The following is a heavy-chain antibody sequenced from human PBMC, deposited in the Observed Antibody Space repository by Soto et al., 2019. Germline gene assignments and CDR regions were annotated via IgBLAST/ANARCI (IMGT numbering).Heavy chain of an antibody. Sequence: GGSLRLSCAASGFTFSTYWMHWVRQAPGKGPVWVSRIHSDGSSTSYADSVKGRFTISRDNAKNTLYLEMNSLRAEDTAVYYCAGEYSTSRYFDYWGQGILVTVSS. CDR3: AGEYSTSRYFDY. J-gene: IGHJ4*02. CDR1: GFTFSTYW. CDR2: IHSDGSST. V-gene: IGHV3-74*01. D-gene: IGHD6-6*01.